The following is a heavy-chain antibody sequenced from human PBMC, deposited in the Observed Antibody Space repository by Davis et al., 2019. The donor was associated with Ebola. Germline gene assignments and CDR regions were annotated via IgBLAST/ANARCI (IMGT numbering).Heavy chain of an antibody. D-gene: IGHD3-3*01. V-gene: IGHV3-23*01. Sequence: GESLKISCAASGFVFRNYVMSWVRQAPGKGLEWVSTLGTSADTYYADSVKGRFTISRDNSKNTLYLQMNGLRVEDTAIYYCAKERSRSPTYGMDVWGQGTNVTVSS. CDR3: AKERSRSPTYGMDV. CDR1: GFVFRNYV. J-gene: IGHJ6*02. CDR2: LGTSADT.